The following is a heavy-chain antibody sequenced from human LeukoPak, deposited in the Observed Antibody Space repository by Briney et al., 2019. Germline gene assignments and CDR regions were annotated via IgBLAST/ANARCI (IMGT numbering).Heavy chain of an antibody. CDR3: ARDSYNWNVDAFDP. V-gene: IGHV4-34*01. CDR2: INHSGST. CDR1: GGSFSDYY. Sequence: PSETLSLTCAVYGGSFSDYYWSWIRQPPGKGLEWIGEINHSGSTDYNPSLKSRVTISIDKSKNHFSLKLTSVTAADTAIYYCARDSYNWNVDAFDPWGQGTLVTVSS. J-gene: IGHJ5*02. D-gene: IGHD1-20*01.